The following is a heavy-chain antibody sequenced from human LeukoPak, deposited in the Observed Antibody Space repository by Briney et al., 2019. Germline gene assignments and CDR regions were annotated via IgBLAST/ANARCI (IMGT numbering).Heavy chain of an antibody. CDR1: GASITSTLYY. D-gene: IGHD3-3*01. J-gene: IGHJ4*02. CDR3: ARGSGEKDVLRFLEWSEKKTENQSYYFDY. V-gene: IGHV4-39*07. CDR2: ITDGVNI. Sequence: KTSETLSLTCAVSGASITSTLYYWGWIRQPPGKGLEWIGGITDGVNIYYNPSLKSRVTISVDTSKNQFSLKLSSVTAADTAVYYCARGSGEKDVLRFLEWSEKKTENQSYYFDYWGQGTLVTVSS.